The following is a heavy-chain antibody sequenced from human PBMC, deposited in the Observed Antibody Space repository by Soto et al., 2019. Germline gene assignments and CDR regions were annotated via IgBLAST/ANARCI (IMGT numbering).Heavy chain of an antibody. CDR1: GYTFTSYG. Sequence: EASVKVSCKASGYTFTSYGISWVRQAPGQGLEWMGWISAYNGNTNYAQKLQGRVTMTTDTSTSTAYMELRSLRSDDTAVYYCARDGVDTATGYYYGMDVWGQGTTVTVSS. CDR2: ISAYNGNT. J-gene: IGHJ6*02. CDR3: ARDGVDTATGYYYGMDV. V-gene: IGHV1-18*01. D-gene: IGHD5-18*01.